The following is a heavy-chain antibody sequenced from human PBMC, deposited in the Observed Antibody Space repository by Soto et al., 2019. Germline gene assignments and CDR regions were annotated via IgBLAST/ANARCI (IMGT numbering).Heavy chain of an antibody. D-gene: IGHD6-19*01. CDR1: GFTFSSSG. J-gene: IGHJ4*02. CDR2: TSFDGSSG. Sequence: QVQLVESGGGVVQPGRSLRLSCAASGFTFSSSGMHWVRQAPGKGLEWVAVTSFDGSSGYYADSVRGRFTISRDNSNNTLYLQMHSLRAEDTAVYYCAKSPPAVAGYFDYWAREPWSPSPQ. V-gene: IGHV3-30*18. CDR3: AKSPPAVAGYFDY.